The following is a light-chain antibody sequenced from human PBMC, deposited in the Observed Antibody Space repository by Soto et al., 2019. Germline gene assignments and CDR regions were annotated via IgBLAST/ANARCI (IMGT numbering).Light chain of an antibody. J-gene: IGKJ1*01. V-gene: IGKV4-1*01. CDR2: WAS. CDR1: QTVLYTSNY. Sequence: DIVMTQSPDSLAVSLGERATTNCKSSQTVLYTSNYLAWYQQKPGQPPKLLIYWASTRESGVPDRFSGSGSGTDFTLTISSLQAEDVAVYYCQQYYTTPVTFGQGTKVEIK. CDR3: QQYYTTPVT.